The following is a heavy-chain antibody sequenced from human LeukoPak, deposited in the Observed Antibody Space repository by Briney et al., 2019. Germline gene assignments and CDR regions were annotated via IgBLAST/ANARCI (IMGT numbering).Heavy chain of an antibody. D-gene: IGHD3-22*01. Sequence: GGSLRLSCAASGFTFSSYGMHWVRQAPGKGLEWVAFIRHDGSNKYYADSMKGRFTISRDNSKNTLYLQMNSLRAGDTAVYYCAKGSKLVVITRDHYMAVWGKGTTVTISS. CDR1: GFTFSSYG. J-gene: IGHJ6*03. CDR3: AKGSKLVVITRDHYMAV. CDR2: IRHDGSNK. V-gene: IGHV3-30*02.